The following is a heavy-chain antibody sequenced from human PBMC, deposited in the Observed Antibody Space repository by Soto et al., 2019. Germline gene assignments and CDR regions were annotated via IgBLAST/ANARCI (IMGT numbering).Heavy chain of an antibody. Sequence: QVQLQESGPGLVKPSETLSLTCTVSGGSLTSYYWSWIRQPPGKGLEWIGFVYYTGIARYNPSLTSPVTILVDTSENQLAQKLPSVTAAGTAIYYCASRIVSTETFVYWGQGTLVTVSS. CDR3: ASRIVSTETFVY. V-gene: IGHV4-59*08. CDR1: GGSLTSYY. D-gene: IGHD5-12*01. CDR2: VYYTGIA. J-gene: IGHJ4*02.